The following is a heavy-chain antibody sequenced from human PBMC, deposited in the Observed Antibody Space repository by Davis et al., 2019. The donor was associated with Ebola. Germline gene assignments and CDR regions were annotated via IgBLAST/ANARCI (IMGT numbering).Heavy chain of an antibody. CDR3: ARRAVYSSGWFRIRFDY. V-gene: IGHV4-34*01. CDR2: INHSGGT. Sequence: SETLSLTCAVYGGSFSGYYWSWIRQPPGKGLEWIGEINHSGGTNYNPSLKSRVTISVDTSKNQFSLKLSSVTAADTAVYYCARRAVYSSGWFRIRFDYWGQGTLVTVSS. J-gene: IGHJ4*02. CDR1: GGSFSGYY. D-gene: IGHD6-19*01.